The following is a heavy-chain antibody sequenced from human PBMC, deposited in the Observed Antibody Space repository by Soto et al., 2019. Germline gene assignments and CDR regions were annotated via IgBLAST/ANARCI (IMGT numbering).Heavy chain of an antibody. CDR1: GFTFDDYA. J-gene: IGHJ4*02. Sequence: GGSLRLSCAASGFTFDDYAMYWVRQAPGKGLEWVSGISWNSGSIGYADSVKGRFTISRDNAKNSLYLQMNSLRAEDTALYYCAKDRGTYSSGWYFDYWGQGTLVTVSS. D-gene: IGHD6-19*01. CDR2: ISWNSGSI. V-gene: IGHV3-9*01. CDR3: AKDRGTYSSGWYFDY.